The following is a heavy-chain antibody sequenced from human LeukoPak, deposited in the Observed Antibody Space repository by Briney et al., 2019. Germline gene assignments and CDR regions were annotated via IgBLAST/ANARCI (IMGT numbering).Heavy chain of an antibody. J-gene: IGHJ3*02. CDR3: ARQGITGTTNAFDI. Sequence: SETLSLTCTVSGGSISSSSYYWGWIRQPPGKGLEWIGSIYYSGSTYYNPSLKSRVTISVDTSKNQFSLKLSSVTAADTAVYYCARQGITGTTNAFDIWGQGTMVTVSS. CDR1: GGSISSSSYY. V-gene: IGHV4-39*01. CDR2: IYYSGST. D-gene: IGHD1-20*01.